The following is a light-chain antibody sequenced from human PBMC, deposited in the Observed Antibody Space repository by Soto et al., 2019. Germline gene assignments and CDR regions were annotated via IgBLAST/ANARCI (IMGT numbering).Light chain of an antibody. CDR1: QSISSY. CDR2: EAS. CDR3: QQSYSAPRALT. J-gene: IGKJ4*01. Sequence: DIQMTQSPSSLSASVGDRVTITCRASQSISSYLNWYQQKPGKAPKLLIYEASSVQSGVPSRFSGSGSGTDFTLVISSLQPEDFATYYCQQSYSAPRALTFGGGTTVEIK. V-gene: IGKV1-39*01.